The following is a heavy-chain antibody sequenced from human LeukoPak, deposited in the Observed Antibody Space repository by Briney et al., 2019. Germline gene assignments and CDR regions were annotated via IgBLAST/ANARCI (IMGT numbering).Heavy chain of an antibody. CDR2: IRYDGSNK. D-gene: IGHD1-26*01. J-gene: IGHJ4*02. CDR1: GFTFSSYG. CDR3: AKAGGSYTGHFDY. V-gene: IGHV3-30*02. Sequence: QPGGSLRLSCAASGFTFSSYGMHWVRQAPGKGLEWVAFIRYDGSNKYYADSVKGRFTISRDNSKNTLYLQMNSLRAEDTAVYYCAKAGGSYTGHFDYWGQGTLVTVSS.